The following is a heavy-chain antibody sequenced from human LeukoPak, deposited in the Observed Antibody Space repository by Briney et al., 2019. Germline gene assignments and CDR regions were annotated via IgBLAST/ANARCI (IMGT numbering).Heavy chain of an antibody. V-gene: IGHV4-30-2*01. CDR1: GGSISSGGYS. CDR2: IYHSGST. D-gene: IGHD3-16*01. Sequence: SETLSLTCAVSGGSISSGGYSWSWVRQPPGKGLEWIGYIYHSGSTYYNPSLKSRVTISVDRSKNQFSLKPSSVTAADTAVYYCASRRSDEYYFDYWGQGTLVTVSS. CDR3: ASRRSDEYYFDY. J-gene: IGHJ4*02.